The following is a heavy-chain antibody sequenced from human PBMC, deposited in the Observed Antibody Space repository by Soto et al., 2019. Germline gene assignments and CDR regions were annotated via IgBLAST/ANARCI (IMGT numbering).Heavy chain of an antibody. V-gene: IGHV1-58*01. Sequence: GASVKVSCKASGFSFTSFAVQWVRQARGQRLEWIGWIVVGSGNTNYAQKFQERVTNTRDMSTSTAYMELSSLRSEDTAVYYCAADTISGPGYWGQGTQVTVSS. D-gene: IGHD3-10*01. CDR3: AADTISGPGY. CDR2: IVVGSGNT. CDR1: GFSFTSFA. J-gene: IGHJ4*01.